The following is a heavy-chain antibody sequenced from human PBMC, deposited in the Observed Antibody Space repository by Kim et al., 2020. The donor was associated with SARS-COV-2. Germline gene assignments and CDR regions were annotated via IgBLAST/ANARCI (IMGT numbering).Heavy chain of an antibody. Sequence: GGSLRLSCAASGFTFSSYSMNWVRQAPGKGLEWVSSISSSSSYIYYADSVKGRFTISRDNAKNSLYLQMNSLRAEDTAVYYCASHPWVATMGVWGQGTLVTVSS. D-gene: IGHD5-12*01. J-gene: IGHJ4*02. CDR1: GFTFSSYS. CDR2: ISSSSSYI. V-gene: IGHV3-21*01. CDR3: ASHPWVATMGV.